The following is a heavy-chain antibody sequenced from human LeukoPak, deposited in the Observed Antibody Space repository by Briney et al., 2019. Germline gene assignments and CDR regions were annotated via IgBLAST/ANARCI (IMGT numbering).Heavy chain of an antibody. D-gene: IGHD3-10*01. CDR1: GYTFTGYY. J-gene: IGHJ4*02. CDR2: ISAYNGNT. CDR3: ARFLDYYGSGSYSY. V-gene: IGHV1-18*04. Sequence: ASVKVSCKASGYTFTGYYMHWVRQAPGQGLEWMGWISAYNGNTNYAQKLQGRVTMTTDTSTSTAYMELRSLRSDDTAVYYCARFLDYYGSGSYSYWGQGTLVTVSS.